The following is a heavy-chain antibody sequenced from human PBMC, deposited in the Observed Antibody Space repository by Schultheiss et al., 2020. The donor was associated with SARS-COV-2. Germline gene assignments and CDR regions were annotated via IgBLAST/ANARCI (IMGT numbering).Heavy chain of an antibody. CDR3: ARVMGATGAFDI. J-gene: IGHJ3*02. D-gene: IGHD1-26*01. V-gene: IGHV1-2*06. Sequence: ASVKVSCKASGYTFTSYGISWVRQAPGQGLEWMGRINPSGGSTSYAQKFQGRVTMTRDTSISTAYMELSRLRSDDTAVYYCARVMGATGAFDIWGQGTMVTVSS. CDR2: INPSGGST. CDR1: GYTFTSYG.